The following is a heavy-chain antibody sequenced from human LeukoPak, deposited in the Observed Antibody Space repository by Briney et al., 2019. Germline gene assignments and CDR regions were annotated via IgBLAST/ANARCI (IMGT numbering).Heavy chain of an antibody. D-gene: IGHD1-1*01. CDR1: GFTFSSYW. CDR2: IKQDGSEK. CDR3: ARNWNGGDY. Sequence: PGGSLRLSCAASGFTFSSYWMSWIRQAPGEGLEWVANIKQDGSEKYYVDSVKGRFTIFRDNAKNSLYLQMNSLRAEDTAVYYCARNWNGGDYWGQGTLVTVSS. V-gene: IGHV3-7*01. J-gene: IGHJ4*02.